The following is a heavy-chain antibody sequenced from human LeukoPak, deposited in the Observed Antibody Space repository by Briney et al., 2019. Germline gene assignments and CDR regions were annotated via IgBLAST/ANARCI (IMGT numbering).Heavy chain of an antibody. D-gene: IGHD6-13*01. Sequence: GGSLRLSCAASGFTFSSYGMHWVRQAPGKGLEWVAFIRYDGSNKYYADSVKGRFTISRDNAKNSLYLQMNSLRAEDTAVYYCARDLRLYSSSWYWGQGTLVTVSS. J-gene: IGHJ4*02. CDR3: ARDLRLYSSSWY. CDR1: GFTFSSYG. V-gene: IGHV3-30*02. CDR2: IRYDGSNK.